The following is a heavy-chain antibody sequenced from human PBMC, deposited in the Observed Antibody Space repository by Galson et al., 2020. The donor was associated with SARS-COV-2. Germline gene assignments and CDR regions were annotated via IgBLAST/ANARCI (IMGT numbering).Heavy chain of an antibody. CDR3: TRDHRVMRNADFYYYGLDV. J-gene: IGHJ6*02. CDR1: GFTFGDYA. V-gene: IGHV3-49*03. CDR2: IRSKTYGGTT. D-gene: IGHD2-21*01. Sequence: GGSLRLSCRASGFTFGDYALSWFRQAPGKGLEWVGFIRSKTYGGTTQYAASVKGRFTISRDDSKSIAYLQMNSLKAEDTAVYYCTRDHRVMRNADFYYYGLDVWGQGTTVTVSS.